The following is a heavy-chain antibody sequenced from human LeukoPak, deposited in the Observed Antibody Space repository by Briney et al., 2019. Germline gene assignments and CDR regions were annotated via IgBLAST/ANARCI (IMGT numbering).Heavy chain of an antibody. V-gene: IGHV4-39*01. J-gene: IGHJ4*02. D-gene: IGHD5-24*01. CDR3: ARRRRDAYNLDY. CDR1: GGSISSTSYY. CDR2: IYDSGST. Sequence: SETLSLTCTVSGGSISSTSYYWGWIRQPPGKGLEWIGSIYDSGSTYYNPSLKSRVTISVDTSKNQFSLKLNSVTAADTAVYYCARRRRDAYNLDYWGQGTLVTVSS.